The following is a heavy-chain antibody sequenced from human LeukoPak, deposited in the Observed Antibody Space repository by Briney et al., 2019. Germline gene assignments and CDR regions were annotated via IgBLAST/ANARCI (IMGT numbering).Heavy chain of an antibody. D-gene: IGHD3-10*01. V-gene: IGHV3-33*01. Sequence: PGGSLRLSCAASGFTFSSYSMHWVRQAPGKGLEWVAVISYDGSNKYYADSVKGRFTFSRDISKNTLYLYLQMNSLRAEDTAVYYCAREGYYATIDYWGQGTLVTVSS. J-gene: IGHJ4*02. CDR1: GFTFSSYS. CDR3: AREGYYATIDY. CDR2: ISYDGSNK.